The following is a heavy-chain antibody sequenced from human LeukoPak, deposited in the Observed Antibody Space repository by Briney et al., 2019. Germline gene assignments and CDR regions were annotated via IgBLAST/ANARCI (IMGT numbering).Heavy chain of an antibody. D-gene: IGHD3-10*01. CDR2: ISGSGGAT. CDR1: GFTFSYYA. V-gene: IGHV3-23*01. Sequence: GGSLRLSCAASGFTFSYYALSWVRQAPGKGLEWVSGISGSGGATYYADSVKGRFTISRDNSKNTLYVQMNSLRAEDTPVYYCAKDAYYGSGSPYYFDYWGQGTLVTVSS. J-gene: IGHJ4*02. CDR3: AKDAYYGSGSPYYFDY.